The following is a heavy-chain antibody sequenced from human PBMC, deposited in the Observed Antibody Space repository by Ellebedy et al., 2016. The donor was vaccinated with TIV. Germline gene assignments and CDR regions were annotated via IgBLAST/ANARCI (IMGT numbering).Heavy chain of an antibody. Sequence: ASVKVSCXASGYTITGYYTHWVRQAPGQGLEWMGWINPNNGATNYAQNFQGRVTMTRDTSISTAYMELRRLRSDDTAVYYCARSDFVTGYYFDYWGQGTLVTVSS. CDR1: GYTITGYY. D-gene: IGHD7-27*01. CDR3: ARSDFVTGYYFDY. CDR2: INPNNGAT. J-gene: IGHJ4*02. V-gene: IGHV1-2*02.